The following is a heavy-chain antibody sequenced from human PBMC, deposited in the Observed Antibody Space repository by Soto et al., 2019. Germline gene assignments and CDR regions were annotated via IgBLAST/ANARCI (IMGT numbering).Heavy chain of an antibody. J-gene: IGHJ3*02. V-gene: IGHV3-53*01. Sequence: PEGCLRRSSTAAGITVSSNYMSWIRQAPGKGLEWVSVIYSGGSTYYADSVKGRFTISRDNSKNTLYLQMNGLRAEDTAVYYCARVEWELRPCHFGIWRQRNMVTV. CDR3: ARVEWELRPCHFGI. D-gene: IGHD1-26*01. CDR1: GITVSSNY. CDR2: IYSGGST.